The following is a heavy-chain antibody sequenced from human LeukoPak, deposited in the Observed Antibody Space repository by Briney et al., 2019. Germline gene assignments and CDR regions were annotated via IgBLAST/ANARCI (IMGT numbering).Heavy chain of an antibody. CDR1: GFTFSSYS. J-gene: IGHJ4*02. CDR2: ISSSSSYI. Sequence: GGSLRLSCAASGFTFSSYSMNWVRQAPGKGLEWVSSISSSSSYIYYADSVKGRFTISRDNAKSSLYLQMNSLRAEDTAVYYCASLDTAMVGVDYWGQGTLVTVSS. V-gene: IGHV3-21*01. D-gene: IGHD5-18*01. CDR3: ASLDTAMVGVDY.